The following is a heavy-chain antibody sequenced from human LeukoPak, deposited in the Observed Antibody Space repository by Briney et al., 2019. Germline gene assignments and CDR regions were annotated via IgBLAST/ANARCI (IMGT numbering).Heavy chain of an antibody. J-gene: IGHJ6*02. V-gene: IGHV1-18*01. D-gene: IGHD3/OR15-3a*01. CDR3: ARGGSVGPAHYGMDV. CDR2: ISAYNGNT. CDR1: GYSFTNYG. Sequence: GASVKVSCKASGYSFTNYGINWVRQAPGQGLEWMGWISAYNGNTNYAQKFQGRVTMTTDTSTSTAYMELRSLRSDDTAVYYCARGGSVGPAHYGMDVWGQGTTVTVSS.